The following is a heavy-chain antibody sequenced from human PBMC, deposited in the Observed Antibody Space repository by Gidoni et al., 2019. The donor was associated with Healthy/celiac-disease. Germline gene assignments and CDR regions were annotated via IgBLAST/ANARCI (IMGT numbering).Heavy chain of an antibody. D-gene: IGHD3-3*01. V-gene: IGHV3-23*04. Sequence: EVQLVESGGGLVQPGGSLRLSCAASGFTFSSYAMSWVRQAPGKGLGWVSAISGRGGSTYYADSVKGRFTISRDNSKNTLYLQMNSLRAEDTAVYYCAKVGYYDFWSGYYTVSYYFDYWGQGTLVTVSS. J-gene: IGHJ4*02. CDR3: AKVGYYDFWSGYYTVSYYFDY. CDR1: GFTFSSYA. CDR2: ISGRGGST.